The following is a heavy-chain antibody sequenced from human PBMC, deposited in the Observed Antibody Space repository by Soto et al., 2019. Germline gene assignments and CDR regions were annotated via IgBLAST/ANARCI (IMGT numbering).Heavy chain of an antibody. Sequence: ASVKVSCKASGYTFTSYGISWVRQAPGQGLEWMGWISAYNGNTNYAQKLQGRVTMTTDTSTSTAYMELRSLRSDDTAVYYCARVLAYCGGDCYFDYWGQGTLVTVSS. CDR1: GYTFTSYG. CDR2: ISAYNGNT. CDR3: ARVLAYCGGDCYFDY. V-gene: IGHV1-18*01. J-gene: IGHJ4*02. D-gene: IGHD2-21*02.